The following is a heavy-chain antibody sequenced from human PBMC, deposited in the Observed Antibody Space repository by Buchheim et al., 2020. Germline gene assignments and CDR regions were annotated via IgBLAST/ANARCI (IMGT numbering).Heavy chain of an antibody. CDR3: ARAREYTTSDFDC. J-gene: IGHJ4*01. CDR2: IYSTGGT. V-gene: IGHV4-59*01. D-gene: IGHD6-6*01. Sequence: QVQLQESGPGLVKPSEILSLTCTVSGGSISNYYWSWIRQPPGKGLEWIGCIYSTGGTNYNPSLRSRVTISVATSKNQFSLRLNSVTAADTAVYYCARAREYTTSDFDCWGQGTL. CDR1: GGSISNYY.